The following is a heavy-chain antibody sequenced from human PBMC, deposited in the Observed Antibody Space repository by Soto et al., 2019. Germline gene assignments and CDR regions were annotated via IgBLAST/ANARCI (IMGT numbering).Heavy chain of an antibody. CDR3: ARARKLSYGMDV. CDR1: GFTFSSYG. CDR2: IWYDGSNK. J-gene: IGHJ6*02. Sequence: GGSLRLSCAASGFTFSSYGMHWVRQAPGKGLEWVAVIWYDGSNKYYADSVKGRFTISRDNSKNTLYLQMNSLRAEDTAVYYCARARKLSYGMDVWGQGTTVTVSS. D-gene: IGHD3-16*02. V-gene: IGHV3-33*01.